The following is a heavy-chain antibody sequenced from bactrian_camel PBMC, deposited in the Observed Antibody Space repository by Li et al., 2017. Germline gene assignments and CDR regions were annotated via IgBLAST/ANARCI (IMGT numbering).Heavy chain of an antibody. CDR3: AKDFLILYGGNWVGTVPS. D-gene: IGHD6*01. V-gene: IGHV3S40*01. J-gene: IGHJ6*01. Sequence: DVQLVESGGGLVQPGGSLRLSCAASGFIFSGTNMSWVRQAPGKGLEWVSAISMDGSSTWYADSVKGRFTISRDDAKNTVYLQLNSLNSEDMAMYYCAKDFLILYGGNWVGTVPSWGQGTQVTVS. CDR2: ISMDGSST. CDR1: GFIFSGTN.